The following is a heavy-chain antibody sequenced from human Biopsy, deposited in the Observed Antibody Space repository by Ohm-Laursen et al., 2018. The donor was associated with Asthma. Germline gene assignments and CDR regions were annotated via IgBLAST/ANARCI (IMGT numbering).Heavy chain of an antibody. CDR3: ARHPYVDGSDNYYYRGNDYYLGMDV. CDR2: ISVYNGNT. V-gene: IGHV1-18*01. D-gene: IGHD3-10*01. J-gene: IGHJ6*02. CDR1: GGTFNTYT. Sequence: GASVKVSCKASGGTFNTYTFTWVRQAPGQGLEWMGWISVYNGNTKVAQKLQDRVTMITDTSTSTAYMELSSLRSEDTAVYYCARHPYVDGSDNYYYRGNDYYLGMDVWGQGTTVTVSS.